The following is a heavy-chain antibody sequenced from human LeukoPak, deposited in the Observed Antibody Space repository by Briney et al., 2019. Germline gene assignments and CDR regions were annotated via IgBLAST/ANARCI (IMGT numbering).Heavy chain of an antibody. CDR1: GYTFTGYY. CDR2: INPNNGGT. V-gene: IGHV1-2*02. J-gene: IGHJ3*02. CDR3: ARGREAAFDI. Sequence: ASVKVSCKASGYTFTGYYMHWVRQTPGQGLEWMGWINPNNGGTYYAQKFQGRVTMTRDTSISTAYMELSRLTSDDTAVYYCARGREAAFDIWGQGTMVTVSS. D-gene: IGHD1-26*01.